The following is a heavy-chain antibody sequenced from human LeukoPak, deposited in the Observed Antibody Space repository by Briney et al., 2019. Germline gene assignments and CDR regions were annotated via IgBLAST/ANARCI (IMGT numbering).Heavy chain of an antibody. D-gene: IGHD6-13*01. CDR2: IYYSGST. V-gene: IGHV4-59*08. CDR1: GGSISSYY. Sequence: PSETLPLTCTVSGGSISSYYWSWIRQPPGKGLEWIGYIYYSGSTNYNPSLKSRVTISVDTSKNQFSLKLSSVTAADTAVYYCARHTGHSSSWYSPRYYYGMDVWGQGTTVTVSS. J-gene: IGHJ6*02. CDR3: ARHTGHSSSWYSPRYYYGMDV.